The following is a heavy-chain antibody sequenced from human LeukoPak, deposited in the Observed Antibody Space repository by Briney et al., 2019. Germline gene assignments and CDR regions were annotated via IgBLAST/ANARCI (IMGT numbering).Heavy chain of an antibody. CDR2: IYYSGST. CDR1: GGSISSYY. Sequence: SETLSLTCTVSGGSISSYYWSWIRQPPGKGLEWIGYIYYSGSTNYNPSLKSRVTISVDTSKNQFSLKVNSVTAADTAVYYCASGDYGAVTGNYWGQGTLVTVSS. D-gene: IGHD4-17*01. CDR3: ASGDYGAVTGNY. J-gene: IGHJ4*02. V-gene: IGHV4-59*12.